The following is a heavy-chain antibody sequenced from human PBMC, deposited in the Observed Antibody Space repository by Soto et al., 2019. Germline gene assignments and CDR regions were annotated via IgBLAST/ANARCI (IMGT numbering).Heavy chain of an antibody. J-gene: IGHJ4*02. CDR1: GFTFSSYA. V-gene: IGHV3-30-3*01. CDR3: ARDRGTGAAGTGDY. Sequence: QVQLVESGGGVVQPGRSLRLSCAASGFTFSSYAMHWVRQAPGKGLEWVAVISYDGSNKYYADSVKGRFTISRDNSKNTLYLQMNSLRAEDTAVYYCARDRGTGAAGTGDYWGQGTLVTVSS. CDR2: ISYDGSNK. D-gene: IGHD6-13*01.